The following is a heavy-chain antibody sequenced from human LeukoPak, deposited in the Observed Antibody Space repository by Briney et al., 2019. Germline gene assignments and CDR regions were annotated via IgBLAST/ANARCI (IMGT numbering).Heavy chain of an antibody. V-gene: IGHV3-21*04. CDR1: GLTFSSYS. D-gene: IGHD3-10*01. CDR2: ISSSSSYI. CDR3: ARAVSGSYYNVGAFDI. J-gene: IGHJ3*02. Sequence: GGSLRLSCAASGLTFSSYSMNWVRQAPGKGLEWVSSISSSSSYIYYADSVKGRFTISRDNAKNSLYLQMNSLRAEDTAVYYCARAVSGSYYNVGAFDIWGQGTMVTVSS.